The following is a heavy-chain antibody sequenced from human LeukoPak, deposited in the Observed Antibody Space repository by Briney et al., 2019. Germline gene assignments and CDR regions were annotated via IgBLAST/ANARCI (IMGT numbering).Heavy chain of an antibody. CDR1: GGSFSGYY. J-gene: IGHJ3*02. D-gene: IGHD3-9*01. Sequence: SETLSLTCAVYGGSFSGYYWSWIRQPPGKGLEWIGEINHSGSTNYNPSLKSRVTISVDTSKNQFSLKLSSVTAADTAVYYCARFGPRYYDILTSYLRNAFDIWGQGTMVTVSS. CDR2: INHSGST. CDR3: ARFGPRYYDILTSYLRNAFDI. V-gene: IGHV4-34*01.